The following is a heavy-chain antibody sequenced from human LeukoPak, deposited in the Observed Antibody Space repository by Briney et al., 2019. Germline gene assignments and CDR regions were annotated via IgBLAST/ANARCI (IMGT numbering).Heavy chain of an antibody. Sequence: GASVKVSCKASGYSFTGYYIYWVRQAPGQGLEWMGWINPNSGGTNYAQKFQGRVALTRDTSITTSYMDLSGLTSDDTAVYYCAKVQYLTIDAFDIWGRGTMVTVS. CDR3: AKVQYLTIDAFDI. J-gene: IGHJ3*02. D-gene: IGHD4/OR15-4a*01. CDR2: INPNSGGT. CDR1: GYSFTGYY. V-gene: IGHV1-2*02.